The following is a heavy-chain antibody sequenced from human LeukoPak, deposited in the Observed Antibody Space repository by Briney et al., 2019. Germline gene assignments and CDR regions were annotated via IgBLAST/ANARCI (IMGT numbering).Heavy chain of an antibody. V-gene: IGHV6-1*01. J-gene: IGHJ6*02. CDR3: ARGRVGYYGMDV. CDR2: AYYRSKLYN. D-gene: IGHD1-26*01. Sequence: SQTLSLTCAISGDSVSSNNVAWNWIRQSPSRGLEWLGRAYYRSKLYNDYAVSVKSRITISPDTSKNQFSLQLNSVTPEDTAVYYCARGRVGYYGMDVWGQGTTVTVSS. CDR1: GDSVSSNNVA.